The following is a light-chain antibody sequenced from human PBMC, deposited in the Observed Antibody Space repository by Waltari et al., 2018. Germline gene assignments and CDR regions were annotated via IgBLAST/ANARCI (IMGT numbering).Light chain of an antibody. CDR2: EVS. CDR1: SSDVGGYNY. J-gene: IGLJ3*02. CDR3: SSYAGSNNLLV. Sequence: QSALTQPPSASGSPGQSVTISCTGTSSDVGGYNYVSWYQPHPGKAPKLMIYEVSKRPSGVPDRFSGSKSGNTASLTVSGLQAEDEADYYCSSYAGSNNLLVFGGGTKLTVL. V-gene: IGLV2-8*01.